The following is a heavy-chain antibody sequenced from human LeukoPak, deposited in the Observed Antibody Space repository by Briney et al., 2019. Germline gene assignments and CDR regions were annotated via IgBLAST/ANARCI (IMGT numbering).Heavy chain of an antibody. CDR3: ARGSSSWFYYMDV. Sequence: GGSLRLSCAASGFTFSSYAMSWVRQAPGKGLEWVSAISGSGGGTYYADSVKGRFTISRDNSKNTLYLQMNSLRAEDTAVYYCARGSSSWFYYMDVWGKGTTVTVSS. D-gene: IGHD6-13*01. CDR2: ISGSGGGT. V-gene: IGHV3-23*01. J-gene: IGHJ6*03. CDR1: GFTFSSYA.